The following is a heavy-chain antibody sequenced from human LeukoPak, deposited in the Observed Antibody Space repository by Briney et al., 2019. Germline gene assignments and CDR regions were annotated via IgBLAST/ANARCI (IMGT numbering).Heavy chain of an antibody. V-gene: IGHV3-30*04. CDR3: AKGGYDLDYYFDY. J-gene: IGHJ4*02. Sequence: PGGSLRLSCAASGFTFSSYAMHWVRQAPGKGLEWVAVISYDGSNKYYADSVKGRFTISRDSAKTSLYLQMNSLRTEDTAFYYCAKGGYDLDYYFDYWGQGTLVTVSS. CDR1: GFTFSSYA. CDR2: ISYDGSNK. D-gene: IGHD2-2*01.